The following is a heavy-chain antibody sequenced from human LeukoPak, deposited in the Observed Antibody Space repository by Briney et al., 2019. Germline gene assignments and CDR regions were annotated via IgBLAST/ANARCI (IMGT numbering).Heavy chain of an antibody. CDR2: ISSTSSSYI. J-gene: IGHJ4*02. CDR1: GFTFMTYS. D-gene: IGHD3-22*01. V-gene: IGHV3-21*01. Sequence: GGSLRLSCAASGFTFMTYSMNWVRQAPGKGLEWVSCISSTSSSYIYYADSVKGRFTISRDNSRNTLYLQMNSLRAEDTAVYYCAKGGYSYDSSGHDYFDYWGQGTLLTVSS. CDR3: AKGGYSYDSSGHDYFDY.